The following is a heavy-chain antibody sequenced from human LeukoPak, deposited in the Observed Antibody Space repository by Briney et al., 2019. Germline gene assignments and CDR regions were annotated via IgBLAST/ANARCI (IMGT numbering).Heavy chain of an antibody. CDR3: ARDGSITIFGVVVAHNRFDP. CDR1: GYTFSSYG. D-gene: IGHD3-3*01. V-gene: IGHV1-18*01. Sequence: ASVKVSCKASGYTFSSYGVSWVRQAPGQGLEWMGWISAYNGNTNYAQKLQGRVTMTTDTSTGTAYMQLRSLRSDDTAVYYCARDGSITIFGVVVAHNRFDPWGQGTLVTVSS. J-gene: IGHJ5*02. CDR2: ISAYNGNT.